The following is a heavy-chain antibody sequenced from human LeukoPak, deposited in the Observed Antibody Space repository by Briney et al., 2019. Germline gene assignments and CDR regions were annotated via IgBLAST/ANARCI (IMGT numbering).Heavy chain of an antibody. CDR1: GGSFSGYY. Sequence: PSETLSLTCAVYGGSFSGYYWSWIRQPPGKRLEWIGEINHSGSTNYNPSLKSRVTISVDTSKNQFSLKLSSVTAADTAVYYCATAAAGTGEFDYWGQGTLVTVSS. D-gene: IGHD6-13*01. CDR2: INHSGST. CDR3: ATAAAGTGEFDY. J-gene: IGHJ4*02. V-gene: IGHV4-34*01.